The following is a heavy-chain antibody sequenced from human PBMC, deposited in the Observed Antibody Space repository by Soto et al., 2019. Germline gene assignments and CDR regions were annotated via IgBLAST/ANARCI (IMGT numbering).Heavy chain of an antibody. CDR1: EFTFRGAV. V-gene: IGHV3-23*01. Sequence: VQVLESGGGLVQPGRSLRLSCTASEFTFRGAVMTWVRQAPGKGLEWVSTIGGGGATHYADSVEGRFTISRDDSKDILFLQMNSLRAEDTAVYLCAREGFSSGKAGGFDIWGRVTMVTVSS. J-gene: IGHJ3*02. D-gene: IGHD6-25*01. CDR3: AREGFSSGKAGGFDI. CDR2: IGGGGAT.